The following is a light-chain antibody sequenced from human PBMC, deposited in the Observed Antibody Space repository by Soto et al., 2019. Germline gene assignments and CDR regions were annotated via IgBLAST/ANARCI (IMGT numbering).Light chain of an antibody. CDR3: NSYTSSSLWV. V-gene: IGLV2-14*03. J-gene: IGLJ1*01. CDR1: SSDVGAFNF. CDR2: DVS. Sequence: QSALTQPASVSGSPGQSITISCTGTSSDVGAFNFVSWYQQHPGEGPKVLIYDVSDRPSEVSNRFSGSKSGNTATLTISGLQAEDEAFYYCNSYTSSSLWVFCTGTKLTVL.